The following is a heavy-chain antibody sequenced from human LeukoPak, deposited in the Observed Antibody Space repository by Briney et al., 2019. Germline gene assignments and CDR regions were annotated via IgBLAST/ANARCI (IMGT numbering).Heavy chain of an antibody. V-gene: IGHV3-9*01. Sequence: GRSLRLSCAASGFTFDDYAMHWVRQAPGKGLEWVSGISWNSGSIGYADSVKGRFTISRDNAKNSLYLQMNSLGAEDTALYYCPKDDGGSFDYWGQGTLVTVSS. J-gene: IGHJ4*02. CDR3: PKDDGGSFDY. CDR2: ISWNSGSI. CDR1: GFTFDDYA.